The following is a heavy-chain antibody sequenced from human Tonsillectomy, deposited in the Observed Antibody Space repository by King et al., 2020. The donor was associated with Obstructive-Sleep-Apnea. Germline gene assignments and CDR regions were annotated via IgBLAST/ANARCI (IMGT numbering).Heavy chain of an antibody. CDR3: ARSDILTGYGYFDY. D-gene: IGHD3-9*01. CDR2: INHSGST. J-gene: IGHJ4*02. Sequence: VQLQQWGAGLLKPSETLSLTCAVYGGAFSGYYWSGIRQPPGKGLEWIGEINHSGSTNYNPSLKSRVTISVDTSKNQFSLKLSSVTAADTAVYYCARSDILTGYGYFDYWGQGTLVTVSS. CDR1: GGAFSGYY. V-gene: IGHV4-34*01.